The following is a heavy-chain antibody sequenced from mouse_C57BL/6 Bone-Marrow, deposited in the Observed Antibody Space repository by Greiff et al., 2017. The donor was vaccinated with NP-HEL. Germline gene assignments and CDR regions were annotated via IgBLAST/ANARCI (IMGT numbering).Heavy chain of an antibody. D-gene: IGHD2-4*01. CDR1: GYTFTSYW. Sequence: QVHVQQSGAELVRPGSSVKLSCKASGYTFTSYWMDWVKQRPGQGLEWIGNIYPTDSETHYNQKFKDKATLTVDKSSSTAYMQLSSLTSEDSAVHYCARDYDYIGYWGQGTTLSVST. J-gene: IGHJ2*01. CDR2: IYPTDSET. V-gene: IGHV1-61*01. CDR3: ARDYDYIGY.